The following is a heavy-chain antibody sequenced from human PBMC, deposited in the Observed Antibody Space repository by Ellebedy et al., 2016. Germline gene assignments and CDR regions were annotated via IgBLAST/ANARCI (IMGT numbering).Heavy chain of an antibody. CDR3: ARGEVRGVIRPVDY. D-gene: IGHD3-10*01. CDR2: ISGSGGST. CDR1: GFTFSSYA. J-gene: IGHJ4*02. Sequence: GGSLRLSXAASGFTFSSYAMSWVRQAPGKGLEWVSAISGSGGSTYYADSVKGRFTISRDNSKNTLYLQMNSLRAEDTAVYYCARGEVRGVIRPVDYWGQGTLVTVSS. V-gene: IGHV3-23*01.